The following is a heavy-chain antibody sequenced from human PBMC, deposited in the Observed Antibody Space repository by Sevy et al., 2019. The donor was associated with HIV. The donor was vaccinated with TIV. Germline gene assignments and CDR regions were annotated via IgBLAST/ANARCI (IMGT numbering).Heavy chain of an antibody. D-gene: IGHD5-18*01. V-gene: IGHV3-30*18. CDR2: ISYDGSNK. Sequence: GGSLRLSCAASGFTFSSYGMHWVRQAPGKGLEWVAVISYDGSNKYYADSVKGRFTISRDNSKNTLYLQMNSLRAEDTAVYYCVKAGYGSWYGMDVWGQGTTVTVSS. J-gene: IGHJ6*02. CDR3: VKAGYGSWYGMDV. CDR1: GFTFSSYG.